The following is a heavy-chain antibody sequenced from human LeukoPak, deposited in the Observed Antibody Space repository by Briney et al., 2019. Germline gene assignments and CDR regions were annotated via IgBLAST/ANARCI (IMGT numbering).Heavy chain of an antibody. CDR1: SFTFSKTW. CDR2: VKSENDGGTT. V-gene: IGHV3-15*01. D-gene: IGHD2-2*01. CDR3: TTELYCSSTTCPLTFDT. J-gene: IGHJ4*02. Sequence: PGGSLRLSCAASSFTFSKTWMSWVRQAPGKGLEWVGRVKSENDGGTTEYAAPVKGRFTISRDDSKKTVYLQMNSLKTEDTAMYFCTTELYCSSTTCPLTFDTWGQGTLVTVSA.